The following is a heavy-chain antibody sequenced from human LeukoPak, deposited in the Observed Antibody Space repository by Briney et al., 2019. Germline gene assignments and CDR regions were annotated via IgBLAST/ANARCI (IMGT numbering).Heavy chain of an antibody. Sequence: ASVKVSCKASGYTFTGYYIHWVRQAPGHGLEWMGWINPNSGGTNYAQKFQDRVTMPRDTSINTAYMEMSRLTSDDTAVYYCARASGYSGYFPFGSWGQGTLVTVSS. CDR1: GYTFTGYY. V-gene: IGHV1-2*02. CDR2: INPNSGGT. D-gene: IGHD5-12*01. CDR3: ARASGYSGYFPFGS. J-gene: IGHJ4*02.